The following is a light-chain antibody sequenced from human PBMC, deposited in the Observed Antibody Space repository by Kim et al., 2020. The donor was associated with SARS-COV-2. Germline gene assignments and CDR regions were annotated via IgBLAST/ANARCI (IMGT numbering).Light chain of an antibody. CDR1: QSLVYHNINIC. CDR3: MQGTHWPFT. CDR2: KVS. Sequence: PASSSCKSIQSLVYHNINICLNWFQQKPGQSPRRLIYKVSNLDCGVPDRFSGSESGTDFTLHISRVEAEDAGIYYCMQGTHWPFTFGPGTKVDIK. V-gene: IGKV2-30*01. J-gene: IGKJ3*01.